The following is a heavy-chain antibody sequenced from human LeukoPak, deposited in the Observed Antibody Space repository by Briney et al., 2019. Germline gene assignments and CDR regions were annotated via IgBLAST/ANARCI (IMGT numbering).Heavy chain of an antibody. V-gene: IGHV3-23*01. CDR1: GFTFSNYA. J-gene: IGHJ4*02. CDR2: ITGSSGTT. Sequence: GGSLRLSCAASGFTFSNYAMSWVRQAPGKGLEWVSTITGSSGTTYYADSVKGRFTISRDNSKNTLYLQMNSLRAEDTAVYYCAKGSAGGRPYYFDYWGQGTLVPVSS. CDR3: AKGSAGGRPYYFDY. D-gene: IGHD6-13*01.